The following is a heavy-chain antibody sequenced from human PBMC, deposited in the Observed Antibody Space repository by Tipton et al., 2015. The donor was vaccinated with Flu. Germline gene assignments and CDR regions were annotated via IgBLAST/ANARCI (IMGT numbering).Heavy chain of an antibody. Sequence: TLSLTCTVSGGSISSYYWSWIRQPPGKGLEWIGSIHHSGSTNYNPSLKSRVSISVDTAKNQFSLKLSSVTAADTAVYYCARDDGDYGLGSYHYYYGMDVWGQGTTVTVSS. V-gene: IGHV4-59*12. CDR3: ARDDGDYGLGSYHYYYGMDV. CDR1: GGSISSYY. D-gene: IGHD3-10*01. J-gene: IGHJ6*02. CDR2: IHHSGST.